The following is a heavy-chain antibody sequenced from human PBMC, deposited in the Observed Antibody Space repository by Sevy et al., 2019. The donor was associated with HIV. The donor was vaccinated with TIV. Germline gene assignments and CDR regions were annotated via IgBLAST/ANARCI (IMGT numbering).Heavy chain of an antibody. V-gene: IGHV3-48*01. CDR1: AFTFSTYS. CDR2: ITGRSSSI. J-gene: IGHJ4*02. CDR3: ARERDGYNYGLDY. Sequence: GGSLRLSCAASAFTFSTYSMNWVRQAPGKGLEWVSYITGRSSSIYYADSVRGRFTISRDNTKNLLFLQMKSLRAEDTAVYYCARERDGYNYGLDYWGQGTLVTVSS. D-gene: IGHD5-12*01.